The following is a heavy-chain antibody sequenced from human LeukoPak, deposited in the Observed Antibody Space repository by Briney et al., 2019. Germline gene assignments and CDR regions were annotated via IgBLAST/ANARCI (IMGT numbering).Heavy chain of an antibody. CDR1: GGSFSGYY. V-gene: IGHV4-34*01. D-gene: IGHD3-10*01. J-gene: IGHJ4*02. CDR3: ARGEPPALGYYGSGSYYKVVPKYYFDY. CDR2: INHSGST. Sequence: SETLSLTCAVYGGSFSGYYWSWIRQPPGKGLEWIGEINHSGSTNYNPSLKSRVTISVDTSKNQFSLKLSSVTAADTAVYYCARGEPPALGYYGSGSYYKVVPKYYFDYWGQGTLVTVSS.